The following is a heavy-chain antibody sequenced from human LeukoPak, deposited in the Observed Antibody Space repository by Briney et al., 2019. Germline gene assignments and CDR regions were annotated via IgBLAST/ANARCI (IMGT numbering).Heavy chain of an antibody. CDR1: GFTFSSYA. Sequence: GGSLRLSCAASGFTFSSYAIHWVRQAPGKGLEWVANIKPDGSEENYVDSVRGRFTISRDNAKNSVYLQMNSLRADDTALYYCVRGHYADYTSQGTLVTVSS. CDR3: VRGHYADY. CDR2: IKPDGSEE. J-gene: IGHJ4*02. V-gene: IGHV3-7*01.